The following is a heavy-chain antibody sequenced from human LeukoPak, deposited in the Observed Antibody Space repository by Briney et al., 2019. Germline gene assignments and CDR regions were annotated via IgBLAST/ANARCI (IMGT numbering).Heavy chain of an antibody. CDR3: ARYNYYDSSGYLYFDY. CDR1: GGSFSGYY. CDR2: INHSGST. D-gene: IGHD3-22*01. J-gene: IGHJ4*02. Sequence: SETLSLTCAVYGGSFSGYYWSWIRQPPGKGLEWIGEINHSGSTNYNPSLKSRVTISVDTSKNQLSLKLSSVTAADTAVHYCARYNYYDSSGYLYFDYWGQGTLVTVSS. V-gene: IGHV4-34*01.